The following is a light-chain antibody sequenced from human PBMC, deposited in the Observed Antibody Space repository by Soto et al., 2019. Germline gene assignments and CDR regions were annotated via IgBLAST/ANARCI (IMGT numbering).Light chain of an antibody. Sequence: DIQMTQSPSTLSASVGDRVTITCRASQSISSWLAWYQQKPGKAPKLLIYKASSLESGVPSRFSGSGSGTEFTLTTSALRLVDFALYSCKQYISYSRFLFGLGTKVDI. CDR1: QSISSW. V-gene: IGKV1-5*03. CDR2: KAS. CDR3: KQYISYSRFL. J-gene: IGKJ3*01.